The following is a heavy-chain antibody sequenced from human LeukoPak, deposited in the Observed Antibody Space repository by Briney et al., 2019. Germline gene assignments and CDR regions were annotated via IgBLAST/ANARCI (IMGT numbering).Heavy chain of an antibody. CDR3: ARGSAAADY. CDR1: GFTFSNYW. V-gene: IGHV3-7*04. D-gene: IGHD6-13*01. J-gene: IGHJ4*02. CDR2: IKQDGSEK. Sequence: GGSLRLSCAASGFTFSNYWMSWVRQAPGKGLEWVANIKQDGSEKDYVDSVKGRFIISRDNAKNSLYLQMNSLRAEDTAVYYCARGSAAADYWGQGILVTVSS.